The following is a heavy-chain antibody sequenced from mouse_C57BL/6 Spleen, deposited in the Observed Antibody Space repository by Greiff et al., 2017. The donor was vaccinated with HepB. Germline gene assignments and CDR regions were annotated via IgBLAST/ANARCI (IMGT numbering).Heavy chain of an antibody. CDR1: GYTFTGYY. V-gene: IGHV1-42*01. D-gene: IGHD2-4*01. CDR2: INPSTGGT. J-gene: IGHJ1*03. Sequence: VQLQQSGPELVKPGASVKISCKASGYTFTGYYMNWVKQSPEKSLEWIGEINPSTGGTTYNQKFKAKATLTVDKSSRTAYMQLKSLTSEDSAVYYCARGGDDYDVWYFDVWGTGTTVTVSS. CDR3: ARGGDDYDVWYFDV.